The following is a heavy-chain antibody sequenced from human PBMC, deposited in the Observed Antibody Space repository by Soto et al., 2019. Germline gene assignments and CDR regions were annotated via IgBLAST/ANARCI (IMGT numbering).Heavy chain of an antibody. V-gene: IGHV1-18*04. CDR3: ARGAFDYGSGSDYNSPFDY. D-gene: IGHD3-10*01. CDR1: GYIFTSYG. J-gene: IGHJ4*02. CDR2: ISLYIHNT. Sequence: GASVKVSCKASGYIFTSYGINWVRQAPGRGLEWMGWISLYIHNTHYAQKFQGRVTMTTDTSTSTVFMELRSLRSDDAAVYYCARGAFDYGSGSDYNSPFDYWGQGTLVTVSS.